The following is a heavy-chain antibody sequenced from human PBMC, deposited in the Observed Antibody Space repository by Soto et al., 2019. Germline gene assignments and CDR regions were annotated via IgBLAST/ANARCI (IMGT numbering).Heavy chain of an antibody. J-gene: IGHJ4*02. CDR1: GGSISSNY. CDR3: ARYRRGAVAGYTLDN. CDR2: VYNSGST. D-gene: IGHD6-13*01. V-gene: IGHV4-59*01. Sequence: SETLSLTCTVSGGSISSNYWTWIRQPPGKGLEWIGYVYNSGSTNYNPSLKSRVTISEDTSKSQFSLKVNSMTAADTAVYYCARYRRGAVAGYTLDNWGQGILVTVSS.